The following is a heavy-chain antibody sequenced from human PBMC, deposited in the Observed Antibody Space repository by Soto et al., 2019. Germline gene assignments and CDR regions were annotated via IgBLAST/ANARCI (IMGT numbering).Heavy chain of an antibody. V-gene: IGHV1-69*06. Sequence: SVKVSCKGFGYSFMKYGINWVRQAPGQGLEWMGGIIPIFGTANYAQKFQGRVTITADKSTSTAYMELSSLRSEDTAVYYCARGGITIFGVVIFDYWGQGTLVTVSS. CDR3: ARGGITIFGVVIFDY. CDR1: GYSFMKYG. J-gene: IGHJ4*02. D-gene: IGHD3-3*01. CDR2: IIPIFGTA.